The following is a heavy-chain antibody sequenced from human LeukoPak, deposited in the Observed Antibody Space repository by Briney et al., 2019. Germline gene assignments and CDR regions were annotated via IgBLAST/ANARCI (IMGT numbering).Heavy chain of an antibody. V-gene: IGHV3-74*01. CDR3: VRDTGSGWDFDY. CDR2: INSDGSGT. J-gene: IGHJ4*02. D-gene: IGHD6-19*01. Sequence: PGGSLRLSCAASGFTFSSYWMHWVRQAPGKGLVWISRINSDGSGTSYADSVKGRFTISRDNSKNSLYLQMSNLRTEDTALYYCVRDTGSGWDFDYWGQGTLVTVSS. CDR1: GFTFSSYW.